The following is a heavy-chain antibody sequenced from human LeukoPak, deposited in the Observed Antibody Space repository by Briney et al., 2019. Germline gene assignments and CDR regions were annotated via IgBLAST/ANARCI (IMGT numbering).Heavy chain of an antibody. D-gene: IGHD6-25*01. J-gene: IGHJ5*02. CDR1: GGTFSSYA. Sequence: ASVKVSCKASGGTFSSYAISWVRQAPGQGLEWMGRIIPIFGIANYAQKFQGRVTITADESTSTAYMELSSLRSEDTAVYYCARPQPYSSGNNWFDPWGQGTLVTVSS. V-gene: IGHV1-69*13. CDR3: ARPQPYSSGNNWFDP. CDR2: IIPIFGIA.